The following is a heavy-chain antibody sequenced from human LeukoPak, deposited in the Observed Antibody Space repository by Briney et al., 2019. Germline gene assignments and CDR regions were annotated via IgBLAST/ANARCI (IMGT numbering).Heavy chain of an antibody. Sequence: SETLSLTCVVSGASISSGSHSWNWIRQSPGRGLEWIGHIYYRGTTNYTPSLKSRVTISVDTSKNQFSLKLSSVTAADTAVYYCARGGYDFWSGYYSHYYYGMDVWGQGTRSPSP. V-gene: IGHV4-61*01. D-gene: IGHD3-3*01. CDR1: GASISSGSHS. J-gene: IGHJ6*02. CDR3: ARGGYDFWSGYYSHYYYGMDV. CDR2: IYYRGTT.